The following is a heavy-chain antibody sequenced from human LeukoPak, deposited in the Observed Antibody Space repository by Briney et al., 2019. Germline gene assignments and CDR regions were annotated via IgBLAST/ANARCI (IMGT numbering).Heavy chain of an antibody. CDR2: ISGSGGST. CDR3: AKDVFELYDIYDH. D-gene: IGHD3-9*01. J-gene: IGHJ4*02. Sequence: GGSLRLSCTASGFTFSNYAMSWVRQAPGKGLEWVSAISGSGGSTFNADSVKGQFTISRDNSKNTLYLQMNSLRAEDTAVYYCAKDVFELYDIYDHWGQGTLVTVSS. CDR1: GFTFSNYA. V-gene: IGHV3-23*01.